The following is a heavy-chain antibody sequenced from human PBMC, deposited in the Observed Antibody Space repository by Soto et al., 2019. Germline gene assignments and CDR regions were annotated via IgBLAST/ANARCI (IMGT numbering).Heavy chain of an antibody. Sequence: LSLTCSVSGYSVSSSDYYWAWIRQPPGKGLEWIGSMLYSGLTYYNPSLKSRVTLSVDTSKNQFSVRLNSVTAADTAMYYCASEGAGRAPINIWGPGTMVTVSS. CDR2: MLYSGLT. CDR1: GYSVSSSDYY. D-gene: IGHD2-21*01. V-gene: IGHV4-39*07. J-gene: IGHJ3*02. CDR3: ASEGAGRAPINI.